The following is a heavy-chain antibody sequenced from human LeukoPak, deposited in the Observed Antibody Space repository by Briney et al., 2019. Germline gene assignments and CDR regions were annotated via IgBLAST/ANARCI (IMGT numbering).Heavy chain of an antibody. CDR1: GVSINTYY. V-gene: IGHV4-59*01. Sequence: SETLSLTCTVSGVSINTYYWSWIRQPPGKGLEWIGYVYYNGITNYNPSLKSRVSISLDTSKNQFSLRLNSVTAAETAVYYCVSQLGGTTFHWGQGTLVTVSS. D-gene: IGHD1/OR15-1a*01. CDR3: VSQLGGTTFH. J-gene: IGHJ4*02. CDR2: VYYNGIT.